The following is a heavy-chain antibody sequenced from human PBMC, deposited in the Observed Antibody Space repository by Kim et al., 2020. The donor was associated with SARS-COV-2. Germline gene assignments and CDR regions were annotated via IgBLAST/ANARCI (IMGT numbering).Heavy chain of an antibody. CDR3: AGDPKYYDYVWGGYYYDSSGAFDY. J-gene: IGHJ4*02. D-gene: IGHD3-16*01. Sequence: ASVKVSCKASGYTFTSYGISWVRQAPGQGLEWMGWISAYNGNTNYAQKLQGRVTMTTDTSTSTAYMELRSLRSDDTAVYYCAGDPKYYDYVWGGYYYDSSGAFDYWGQRALVTVSS. CDR1: GYTFTSYG. V-gene: IGHV1-18*04. CDR2: ISAYNGNT.